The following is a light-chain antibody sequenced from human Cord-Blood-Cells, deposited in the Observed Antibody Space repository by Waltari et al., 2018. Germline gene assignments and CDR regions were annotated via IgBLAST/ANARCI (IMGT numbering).Light chain of an antibody. CDR2: DAS. CDR1: QSVSSY. CDR3: QQRSNWPPST. J-gene: IGKJ5*01. Sequence: IVLPQSPATLFLSPGERATLSCRARQSVSSYLAWYQQKPGQAPRPLLYDASNRSTGIPPRISGSGSSADFTLTISSLEPEDFAAYYCQQRSNWPPSTFGQGTRLEIK. V-gene: IGKV3-11*01.